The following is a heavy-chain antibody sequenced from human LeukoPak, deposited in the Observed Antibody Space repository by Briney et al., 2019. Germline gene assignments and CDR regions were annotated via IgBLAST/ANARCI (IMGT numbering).Heavy chain of an antibody. CDR3: AKYFYDSSGYYDAAPLDS. Sequence: GGSLRLSCAASGFTFSSYAMTWVRQAPGKGLEWVSSISDNAYTTYYADSVRGRFTISRDNSKSTLYLQMIGLRPEDTAVYSCAKYFYDSSGYYDAAPLDSWGQGTLVTVFS. D-gene: IGHD3-22*01. CDR2: ISDNAYTT. V-gene: IGHV3-23*01. CDR1: GFTFSSYA. J-gene: IGHJ4*02.